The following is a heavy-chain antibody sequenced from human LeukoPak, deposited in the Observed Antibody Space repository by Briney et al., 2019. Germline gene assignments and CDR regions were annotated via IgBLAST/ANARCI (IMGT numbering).Heavy chain of an antibody. CDR2: IKEDGTEI. CDR3: ARDGRPLDY. V-gene: IGHV3-7*01. D-gene: IGHD1-26*01. CDR1: GFTFSTSW. J-gene: IGHJ4*02. Sequence: GGSLRLSCAASGFTFSTSWMSWVRQAPGKGLGWVANIKEDGTEIYYMDSVKGRFTISRDNAKNSLYLQMNSLRAEDTAVYYCARDGRPLDYWGQGTLVTVSS.